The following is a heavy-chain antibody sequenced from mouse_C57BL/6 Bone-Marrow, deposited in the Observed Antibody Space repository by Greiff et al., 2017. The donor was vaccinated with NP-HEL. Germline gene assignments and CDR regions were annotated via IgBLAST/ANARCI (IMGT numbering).Heavy chain of an antibody. CDR3: AREGYYSNYEGYFDV. Sequence: QVQLKQSGAELVRPGASVKLSCKASGYTFTDYYINWVKQRPGQGLEWIARIYPGSGNTYYNEKFKGKATLTAEKSSSTAYMQLSSLTSEDSAVYFCAREGYYSNYEGYFDVWGTGTTVTVSS. D-gene: IGHD2-5*01. J-gene: IGHJ1*03. CDR1: GYTFTDYY. V-gene: IGHV1-76*01. CDR2: IYPGSGNT.